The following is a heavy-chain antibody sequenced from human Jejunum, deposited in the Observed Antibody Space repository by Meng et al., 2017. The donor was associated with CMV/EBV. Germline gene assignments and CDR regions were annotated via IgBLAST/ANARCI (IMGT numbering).Heavy chain of an antibody. CDR2: IHHSGTT. Sequence: SIRTCWWSWIRQSPGKGLEWIGYIHHSGTTNPNPSLRSRVILSVDTSNNQFSLKLTSVTAADTAVYYCARDSYHYGSSTYNWFDPWGQGSLLPFSS. J-gene: IGHJ5*02. D-gene: IGHD3-10*01. V-gene: IGHV4-59*01. CDR3: ARDSYHYGSSTYNWFDP. CDR1: SIRTCW.